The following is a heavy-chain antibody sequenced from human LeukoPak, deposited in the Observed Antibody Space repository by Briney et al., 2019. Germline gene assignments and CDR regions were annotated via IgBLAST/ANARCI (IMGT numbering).Heavy chain of an antibody. CDR1: GGSFSGYY. Sequence: SETLSLTCAVYGGSFSGYYWSWIRQPPGKGLEWIGEINHSGSTNYNPSLKSRVTISVDTSKNQFSLKLSSVTAADTAVYYCARSGTNGVPPYYEGWGQGTLVTVSS. V-gene: IGHV4-34*01. CDR3: ARSGTNGVPPYYEG. J-gene: IGHJ4*02. D-gene: IGHD2-8*01. CDR2: INHSGST.